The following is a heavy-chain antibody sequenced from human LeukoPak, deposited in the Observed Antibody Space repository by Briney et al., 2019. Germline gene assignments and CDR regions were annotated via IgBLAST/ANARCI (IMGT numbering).Heavy chain of an antibody. D-gene: IGHD2-8*01. CDR1: GFTFSSYE. Sequence: QPGGSLRLSCAASGFTFSSYEMNWVRQAPGKGLEWVSYISSSGSTIYDADSVKGRFTISRDNAKNSLYLQMNSLRAEDTAVYYCASSRPYCTNGVCFYFDYWGQGTLVTVSS. CDR3: ASSRPYCTNGVCFYFDY. V-gene: IGHV3-48*03. J-gene: IGHJ4*02. CDR2: ISSSGSTI.